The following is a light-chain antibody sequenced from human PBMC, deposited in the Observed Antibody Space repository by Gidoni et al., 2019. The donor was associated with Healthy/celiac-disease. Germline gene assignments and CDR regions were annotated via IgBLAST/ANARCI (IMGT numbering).Light chain of an antibody. CDR1: KSISSY. CDR3: QQSYSTPPST. CDR2: AAS. J-gene: IGKJ3*01. Sequence: DIKMTQSPSSLSASVGDRVTITCRASKSISSYLNWYQQKPGKAPKLLIYAASSLQSGVPSRFSGSGSGTDFTLTISSLQPEDFATYYCQQSYSTPPSTFGPGTKVDIK. V-gene: IGKV1-39*01.